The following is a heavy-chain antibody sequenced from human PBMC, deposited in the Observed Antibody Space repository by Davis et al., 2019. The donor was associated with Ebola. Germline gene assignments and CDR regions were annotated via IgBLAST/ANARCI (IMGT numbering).Heavy chain of an antibody. J-gene: IGHJ2*01. CDR1: GFTFSSSD. CDR2: IGAGYDT. CDR3: AREVSDYAVSSGWYFDL. V-gene: IGHV3-13*01. Sequence: GESLKISCAASGFTFSSSDMHWVRQVPGQGLEWVSAIGAGYDTYYPDSVKGRFTISRGNAKNSLHLQMNSLRAGDTAVYYCAREVSDYAVSSGWYFDLWGRGTLVTVSS. D-gene: IGHD4-17*01.